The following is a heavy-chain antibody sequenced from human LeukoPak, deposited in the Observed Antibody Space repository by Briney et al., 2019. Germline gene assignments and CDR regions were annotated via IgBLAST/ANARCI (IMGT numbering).Heavy chain of an antibody. Sequence: PGGSLRLSCAASGFTFNSYAMHWVRQAPGKGLEWVAVISYDGGNKYYADSAKGRFAISRDNSKSTLYLQMNSLRTDDTAVYYCARDTGTHYFDYWGQGTLVSVSS. J-gene: IGHJ4*02. CDR1: GFTFNSYA. CDR2: ISYDGGNK. D-gene: IGHD3/OR15-3a*01. V-gene: IGHV3-30*09. CDR3: ARDTGTHYFDY.